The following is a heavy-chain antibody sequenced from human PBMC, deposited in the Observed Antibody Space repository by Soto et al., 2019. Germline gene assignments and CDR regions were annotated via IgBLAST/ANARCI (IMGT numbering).Heavy chain of an antibody. Sequence: AETLSLTCTVSGGTVSSGSYHWSWIRPPPGKGLEWIGYIDYSGRTNSNPSLKSRVTISVDTSKNQFSLKLSSVTAADTAVYYCAAFGSRYYYYGMDVWGQGTTVTVSS. CDR1: GGTVSSGSYH. J-gene: IGHJ6*02. CDR2: IDYSGRT. V-gene: IGHV4-61*01. D-gene: IGHD3-3*01. CDR3: AAFGSRYYYYGMDV.